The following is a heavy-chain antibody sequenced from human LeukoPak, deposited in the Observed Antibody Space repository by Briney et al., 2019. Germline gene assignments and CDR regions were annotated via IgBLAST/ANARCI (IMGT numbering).Heavy chain of an antibody. D-gene: IGHD3-10*01. CDR3: ASDNTRDYYGSGSHDAFDI. CDR2: FKWCGGST. Sequence: GGSLRLLCGVSGFTFEEYGMSWARQARGEGLEWLSCFKWCGGSTGYADSVKGRFTISRDNAKHSLYLQMNSMKAEDTALYHCASDNTRDYYGSGSHDAFDIWGQGTMVTVSS. J-gene: IGHJ3*02. V-gene: IGHV3-20*01. CDR1: GFTFEEYG.